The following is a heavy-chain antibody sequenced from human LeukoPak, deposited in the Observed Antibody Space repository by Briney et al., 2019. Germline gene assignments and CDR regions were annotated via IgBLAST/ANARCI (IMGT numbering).Heavy chain of an antibody. D-gene: IGHD6-19*01. CDR2: INHSGST. Sequence: AETLSLTCAVYGGSFSGYYWSWIRQLPGKGLEWIGEINHSGSTNYNPSLKSRVTISVDTSKNQFSLKLSSVTAADTAVYYCARGGYSSGLTLYYFDYWGQGTLVTVSS. V-gene: IGHV4-34*01. CDR1: GGSFSGYY. CDR3: ARGGYSSGLTLYYFDY. J-gene: IGHJ4*02.